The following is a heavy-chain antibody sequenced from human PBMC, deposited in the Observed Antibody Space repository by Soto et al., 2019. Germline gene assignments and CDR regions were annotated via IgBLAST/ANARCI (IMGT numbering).Heavy chain of an antibody. V-gene: IGHV4-31*03. CDR3: ARAREARVVPFFDY. CDR2: IYYSGST. J-gene: IGHJ4*02. CDR1: GGSISSGGYY. Sequence: SETLSLTCTVSGGSISSGGYYWSWIRQHPGKGLEWIGYIYYSGSTYYNPSLKSRVTISVDTSKNQFSLKLSSVTAADTAVYYCARAREARVVPFFDYWGQGTLVTVSS. D-gene: IGHD6-6*01.